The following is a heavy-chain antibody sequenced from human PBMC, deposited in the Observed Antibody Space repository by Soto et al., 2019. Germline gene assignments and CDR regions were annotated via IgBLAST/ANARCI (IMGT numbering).Heavy chain of an antibody. D-gene: IGHD3-22*01. CDR1: GGSFSGYY. Sequence: PSETLSLTCAVYGGSFSGYYWSWIVQRPGKGLEWIGEINHSGSTNYNPSLKSRVTISVDTSKNQFSLKLSSVTAADTAVYYCARDLGLMIVRGYAVDIWGQGTRVTV. J-gene: IGHJ3*02. CDR3: ARDLGLMIVRGYAVDI. V-gene: IGHV4-34*01. CDR2: INHSGST.